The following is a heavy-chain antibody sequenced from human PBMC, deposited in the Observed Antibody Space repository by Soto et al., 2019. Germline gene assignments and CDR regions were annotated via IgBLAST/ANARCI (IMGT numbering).Heavy chain of an antibody. CDR1: GGSISSYY. CDR2: ISYSGNT. V-gene: IGHV4-59*13. D-gene: IGHD2-2*01. J-gene: IGHJ5*02. CDR3: ARDCSSATCYGLNP. Sequence: SETLSLTCTVSGGSISSYYWTWIRQPPGKGLEWIGYISYSGNTNYNPSLGSRVTMSVDTSKNQFSLMMTPVTAADTAVYYCARDCSSATCYGLNPWGQGTLVTVSS.